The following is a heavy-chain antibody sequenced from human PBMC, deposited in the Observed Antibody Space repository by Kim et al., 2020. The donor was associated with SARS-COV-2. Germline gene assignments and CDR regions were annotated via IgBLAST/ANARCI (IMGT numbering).Heavy chain of an antibody. V-gene: IGHV4-59*01. CDR3: ARVVYDILTGYYYGMDV. Sequence: LNSRVPISVDTSKNQFSLKLSSVTAADTAVYYCARVVYDILTGYYYGMDVWGQGTTVTVSS. J-gene: IGHJ6*02. D-gene: IGHD3-9*01.